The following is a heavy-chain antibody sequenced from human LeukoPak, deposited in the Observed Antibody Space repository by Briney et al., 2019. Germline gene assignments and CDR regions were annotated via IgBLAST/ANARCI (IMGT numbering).Heavy chain of an antibody. CDR2: INDRGDHT. V-gene: IGHV3-23*01. CDR1: GFTFSTYA. CDR3: AREYHMGT. Sequence: GGSLRLSCAASGFTFSTYALTWVRQAPGKGLECVSFINDRGDHTSYADSVKGRFTISRDNAKNTLYLQMNSRRAEDSAVYYCAREYHMGTWGQGTLVIVSS. J-gene: IGHJ5*02. D-gene: IGHD2-2*01.